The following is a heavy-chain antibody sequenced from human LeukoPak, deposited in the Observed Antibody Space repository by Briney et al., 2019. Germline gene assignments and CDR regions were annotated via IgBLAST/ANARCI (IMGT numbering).Heavy chain of an antibody. Sequence: GGSLRLSCAAPGFTFSNYAMHWVRQAPGKGLEWVAVIWYDGSNENYADSVKGRFTISRDNSKNTLYLQMNSLRAEDTAVYFCARGSNSGYSIDYWGQGTLVTVSS. CDR3: ARGSNSGYSIDY. V-gene: IGHV3-33*08. D-gene: IGHD3-22*01. CDR1: GFTFSNYA. CDR2: IWYDGSNE. J-gene: IGHJ4*02.